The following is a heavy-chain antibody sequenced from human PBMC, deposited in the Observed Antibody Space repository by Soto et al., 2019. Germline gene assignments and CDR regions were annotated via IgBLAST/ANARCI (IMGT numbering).Heavy chain of an antibody. CDR1: GGSISSSSYY. D-gene: IGHD2-8*02. J-gene: IGHJ4*02. CDR3: ARAVVYAIRSQVVDY. Sequence: QMQLQESGPGLVKPSETLSLTCTVSGGSISSSSYYWGWIRQPPGKGLEWIGSIYYSGSTYYNPSLKSRVTISVYTSNNQFYVKLSALSAADTGVYYCARAVVYAIRSQVVDYWGQGTLVTVSS. CDR2: IYYSGST. V-gene: IGHV4-39*01.